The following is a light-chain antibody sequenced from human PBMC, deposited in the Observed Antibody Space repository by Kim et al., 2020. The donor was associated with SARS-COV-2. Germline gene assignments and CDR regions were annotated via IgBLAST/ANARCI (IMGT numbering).Light chain of an antibody. Sequence: EPASICGRASESLVHSNGNSYLRWLQQRPGQPPRLLIYKIANRCSGVPDRFSGSGAGTDFTLKISRVEAEDVGVYYCMQATQFLTFGGGTKVDIK. CDR2: KIA. V-gene: IGKV2-24*01. J-gene: IGKJ4*01. CDR3: MQATQFLT. CDR1: ESLVHSNGNSY.